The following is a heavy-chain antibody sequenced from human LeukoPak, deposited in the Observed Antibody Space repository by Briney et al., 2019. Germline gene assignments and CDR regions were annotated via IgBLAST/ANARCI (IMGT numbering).Heavy chain of an antibody. CDR2: ISSNGGST. CDR3: AKDLGSWDDY. D-gene: IGHD6-13*01. Sequence: PGGSLRLSCAASGFTFSSYAIHWVRQAPGKGLEYVSAISSNGGSTFYANSVKGRFTISRDNSKNTLYLQMNSLRAEDTAVYYCAKDLGSWDDYWGQGTLVTVSS. V-gene: IGHV3-64*01. CDR1: GFTFSSYA. J-gene: IGHJ4*02.